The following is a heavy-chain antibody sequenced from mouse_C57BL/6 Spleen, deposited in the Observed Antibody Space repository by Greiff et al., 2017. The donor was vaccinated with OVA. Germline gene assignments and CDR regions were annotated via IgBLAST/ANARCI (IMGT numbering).Heavy chain of an antibody. CDR3: ARYLYDYDAMDY. J-gene: IGHJ4*01. CDR2: IYPGDGDT. CDR1: GYAFSSSW. D-gene: IGHD2-3*01. Sequence: QVQLQQSGPELVKPGASVKISCKASGYAFSSSWMNWVKQRPGKGLEWIGRIYPGDGDTNYNGKFKGKATLTADKSSSTAYMHLSSLTSEDSAVYFCARYLYDYDAMDYWGQGTSVTVSS. V-gene: IGHV1-82*01.